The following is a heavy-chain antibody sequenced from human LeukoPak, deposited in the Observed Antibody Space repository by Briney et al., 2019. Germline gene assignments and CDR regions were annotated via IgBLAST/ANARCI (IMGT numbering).Heavy chain of an antibody. Sequence: SETLSLTCTISGDSVSSSGYYWGWIRQPPGKGLEWIGYIYYSGSTYYNPSLKSRVTVSVDTSKNQFSLKLSSVTAADTAVYYCGLEYSGSYNYFDYWAREPWSPSPQ. CDR1: GDSVSSSGYY. CDR2: IYYSGST. V-gene: IGHV4-31*03. J-gene: IGHJ4*02. CDR3: GLEYSGSYNYFDY. D-gene: IGHD1-26*01.